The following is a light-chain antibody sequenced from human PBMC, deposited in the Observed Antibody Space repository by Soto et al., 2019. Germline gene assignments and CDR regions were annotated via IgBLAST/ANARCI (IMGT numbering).Light chain of an antibody. V-gene: IGKV3-11*01. J-gene: IGKJ2*01. CDR2: DAS. CDR3: QQRSNWPPT. CDR1: QSVSSY. Sequence: EIVLTQSPATLSLSPGERATLSCRASQSVSSYLAWYQQKPGQAPRLLIYDASNRATGIPARFSGSGSGTDFTLTISSREPEDFAVYYGQQRSNWPPTFGQGTKLEIK.